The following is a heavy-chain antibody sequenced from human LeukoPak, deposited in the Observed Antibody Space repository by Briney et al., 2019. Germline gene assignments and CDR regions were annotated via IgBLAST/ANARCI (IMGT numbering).Heavy chain of an antibody. CDR1: GYTFTSYG. J-gene: IGHJ5*02. D-gene: IGHD6-19*01. CDR2: ISAYNGNT. CDR3: ARGYSSGMNWFDP. V-gene: IGHV1-18*04. Sequence: ASVKVSCKASGYTFTSYGISWVRQAPGQGLEWMGWISAYNGNTNYAQKLQGRVTITRDTSASTAYMELSSLRSEDTAVYYCARGYSSGMNWFDPWGQGTLVTVSS.